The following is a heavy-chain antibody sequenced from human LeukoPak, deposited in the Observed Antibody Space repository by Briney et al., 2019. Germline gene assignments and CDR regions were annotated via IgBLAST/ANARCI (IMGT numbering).Heavy chain of an antibody. J-gene: IGHJ4*02. D-gene: IGHD6-6*01. Sequence: SETLSLTCAVYGGSFSGYYWSWIRQPPGKGLEWIGEINHSGSTNYNPSLKSRVTISVDTSKNQFSLKLSSVTAADTAVYYCARGRRQLVRASSDYWGQGTLVTVSS. CDR1: GGSFSGYY. V-gene: IGHV4-34*01. CDR3: ARGRRQLVRASSDY. CDR2: INHSGST.